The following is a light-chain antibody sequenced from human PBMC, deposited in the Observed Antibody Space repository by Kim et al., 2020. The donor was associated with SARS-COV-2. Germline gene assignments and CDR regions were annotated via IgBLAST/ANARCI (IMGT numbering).Light chain of an antibody. J-gene: IGKJ4*01. CDR1: QGIRNE. CDR3: RQDGDDPRT. Sequence: AIQMTQSPSSLSASVGDRVTITCRASQGIRNELGWYQQRPGKAPRLLIYAASSLQEGVPSRFRGSGSGTYFTLTISSLQPEDSATYFCRQDGDDPRTFGGGTKLEF. V-gene: IGKV1-6*01. CDR2: AAS.